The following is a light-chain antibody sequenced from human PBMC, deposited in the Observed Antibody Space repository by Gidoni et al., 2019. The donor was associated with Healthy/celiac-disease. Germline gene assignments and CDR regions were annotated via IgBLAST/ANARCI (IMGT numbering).Light chain of an antibody. CDR2: DAT. CDR3: QQRNKWPIT. Sequence: GEGATITCGSKQVSSDYLAWYQKKPGQATRLISYDATNRASGIPARCSGSGSGTDFTITINSLEPEDVAVYYCQQRNKWPITFGGGTKVEIK. CDR1: QVSSDY. J-gene: IGKJ4*01. V-gene: IGKV3-11*01.